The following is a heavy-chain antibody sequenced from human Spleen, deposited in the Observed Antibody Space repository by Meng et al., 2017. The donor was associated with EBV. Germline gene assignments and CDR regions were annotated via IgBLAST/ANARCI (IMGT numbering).Heavy chain of an antibody. D-gene: IGHD4-17*01. CDR1: GYTLTSYA. J-gene: IGHJ4*02. CDR3: ARLGYGINYLDY. Sequence: QVQLVQSGAAVKKPGASVKVSCKASGYTLTSYAFSWVRQAPGQGLEWMGWISLYNGNTNYAQKLQGRVTMTTNTSTSTAYMELRSLTSDDTAVYYCARLGYGINYLDYWGQGTLVTVSS. CDR2: ISLYNGNT. V-gene: IGHV1-18*01.